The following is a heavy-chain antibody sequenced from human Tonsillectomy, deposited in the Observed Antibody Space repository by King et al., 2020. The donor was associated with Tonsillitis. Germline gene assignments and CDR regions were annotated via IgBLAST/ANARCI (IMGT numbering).Heavy chain of an antibody. CDR2: INHSGST. V-gene: IGHV4-34*01. J-gene: IGHJ4*02. D-gene: IGHD3-10*01. CDR1: GGSFNGYY. CDR3: ARGPAPTYYYGSGSYYRDYYFDY. Sequence: VQLQQWGAGLLKPSETLSLTCAVYGGSFNGYYWSWIRQPPGKGLEWIGEINHSGSTNYNPSLKSRVTISVDTSKNQFSLKLGSVTAADPAGYYCARGPAPTYYYGSGSYYRDYYFDYWGQGTLVTVSS.